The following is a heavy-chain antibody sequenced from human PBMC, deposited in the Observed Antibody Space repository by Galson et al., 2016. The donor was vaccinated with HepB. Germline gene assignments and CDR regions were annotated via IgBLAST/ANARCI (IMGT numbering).Heavy chain of an antibody. CDR3: AKAQRGFADYDSFDH. CDR2: IRGSGGRI. D-gene: IGHD3-22*01. V-gene: IGHV3-23*01. CDR1: GFTFNSCT. Sequence: SLRLSCAASGFTFNSCTMGWVRQAPGKGLEWVSNIRGSGGRIDYADSVKGRFTISRDNSKNTLSLEMNSLRVDDTAVYFCAKAQRGFADYDSFDHWGQGALVTVSS. J-gene: IGHJ4*01.